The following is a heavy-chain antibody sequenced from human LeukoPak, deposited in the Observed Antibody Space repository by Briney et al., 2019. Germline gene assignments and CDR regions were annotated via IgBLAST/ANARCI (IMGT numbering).Heavy chain of an antibody. CDR1: GFTFSSYA. J-gene: IGHJ4*02. V-gene: IGHV3-23*01. CDR2: ISGSGGST. D-gene: IGHD1-26*01. Sequence: GGSLRLSCAASGFTFSSYAISWVRQAPGKGLEWVSAISGSGGSTYYADSVKGRFTISRDNSKNTLYLQMNSLRAEDTAVYYCGSGSYFLFDYWGQGTLVTVSS. CDR3: GSGSYFLFDY.